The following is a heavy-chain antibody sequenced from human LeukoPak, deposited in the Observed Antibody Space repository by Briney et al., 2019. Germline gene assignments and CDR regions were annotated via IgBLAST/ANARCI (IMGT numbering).Heavy chain of an antibody. D-gene: IGHD3-9*01. J-gene: IGHJ4*02. CDR1: GFTFSSYA. V-gene: IGHV3-7*01. CDR2: IKQDGSEK. CDR3: ARGPIGGPAGYYDILTGRYYFDY. Sequence: GGSLRLSCAASGFTFSSYAMSWVRQAPGKGLEWVANIKQDGSEKHYVDSVKGRFTISRDNAKNSLYLQMNSLRAEDTAVYYCARGPIGGPAGYYDILTGRYYFDYWGQGTLVTVSS.